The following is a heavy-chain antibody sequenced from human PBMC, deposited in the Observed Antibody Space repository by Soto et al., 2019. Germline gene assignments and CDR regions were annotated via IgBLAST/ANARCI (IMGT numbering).Heavy chain of an antibody. CDR3: ASDLDYGSGSLRLYFQH. CDR2: ISAYNGNT. V-gene: IGHV1-18*01. CDR1: GYTFTSYG. J-gene: IGHJ1*01. D-gene: IGHD3-10*01. Sequence: QVQLVQSGAEVKKPGASVKVSCKASGYTFTSYGISWVRQAPGQGREWMGWISAYNGNTNYAQKLQGRVTMTTDTSASTAYMELRSLRSDDTAVYYCASDLDYGSGSLRLYFQHWGQGTLVTVSS.